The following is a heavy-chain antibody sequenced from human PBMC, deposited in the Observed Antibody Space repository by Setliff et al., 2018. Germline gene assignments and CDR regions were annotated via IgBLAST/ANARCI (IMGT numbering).Heavy chain of an antibody. CDR1: GYSFTSCW. D-gene: IGHD3-22*01. CDR2: IYPGDSDT. Sequence: GESLTISCKGSGYSFTSCWIGWVRQMPGKGLEWMGIIYPGDSDTRYSPSFQGQVTISADKSISTAYLQWSSLKASDTAMYYCARRRYYDSSGYYYFDYWGQGTLVTVSS. V-gene: IGHV5-51*01. CDR3: ARRRYYDSSGYYYFDY. J-gene: IGHJ4*02.